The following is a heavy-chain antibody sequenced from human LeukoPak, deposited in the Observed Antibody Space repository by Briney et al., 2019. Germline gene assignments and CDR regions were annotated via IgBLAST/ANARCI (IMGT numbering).Heavy chain of an antibody. CDR1: GGSISSYY. CDR3: ARDGHYAYCGGDCYFDY. CDR2: IYYSGST. D-gene: IGHD2-21*02. Sequence: SETLSLTCTVSGGSISSYYWGWIRQPPGKGLEWIGSIYYSGSTYYNPSLKSRVTISVDTSKNQFSLKLSSVTAADTAVYYCARDGHYAYCGGDCYFDYWGQGTLVTVSS. J-gene: IGHJ4*02. V-gene: IGHV4-39*07.